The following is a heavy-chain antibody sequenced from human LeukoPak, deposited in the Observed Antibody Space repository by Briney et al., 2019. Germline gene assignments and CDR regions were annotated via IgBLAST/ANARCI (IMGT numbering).Heavy chain of an antibody. J-gene: IGHJ3*01. D-gene: IGHD3-22*01. Sequence: PGGSLRLSCAASGFTVSSNYMSWVRQAPGKGLEGVSIFYSGDSTYYADSVKGRFTISRDNSKNTLYLQMNSLRAEDTAVYYCARPHSSAYAYACDVWGQGTMVTVSS. CDR1: GFTVSSNY. CDR3: ARPHSSAYAYACDV. CDR2: FYSGDST. V-gene: IGHV3-66*04.